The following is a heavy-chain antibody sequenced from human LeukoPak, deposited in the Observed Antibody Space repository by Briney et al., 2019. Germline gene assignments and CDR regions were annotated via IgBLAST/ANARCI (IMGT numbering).Heavy chain of an antibody. V-gene: IGHV3-49*04. D-gene: IGHD3-10*01. J-gene: IGHJ3*02. CDR2: IRSEAYGGTT. CDR1: GFTFGDYA. CDR3: SRVLLLWFGDGAFDI. Sequence: GGSLRLSCTASGFTFGDYAMSWVRQAPGKGLECVGFIRSEAYGGTTEYAASVKGRFTFSRDDSKSIAYLQMNSLKTEDTAVYYCSRVLLLWFGDGAFDIWGQGTMVTVSS.